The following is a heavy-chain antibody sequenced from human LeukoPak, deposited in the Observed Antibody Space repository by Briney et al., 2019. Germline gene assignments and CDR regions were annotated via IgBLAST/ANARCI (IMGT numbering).Heavy chain of an antibody. CDR3: ATPPPGYSFSNHYYYMDA. J-gene: IGHJ6*03. V-gene: IGHV1-69*06. CDR2: IIPLFGTV. CDR1: GGTINDYA. D-gene: IGHD1-1*01. Sequence: SVKVSCKPSGGTINDYAVYWVRQAPGQGLEWMARIIPLFGTVNYAQKFQDRLTVSADKSTNTAHMELSSLRFEDTAIYYCATPPPGYSFSNHYYYMDAWGRGTTVTVSS.